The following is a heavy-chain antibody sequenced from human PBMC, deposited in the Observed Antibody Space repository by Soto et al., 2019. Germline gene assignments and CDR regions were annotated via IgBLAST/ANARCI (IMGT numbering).Heavy chain of an antibody. D-gene: IGHD2-15*01. CDR2: ISSSSSTI. Sequence: GGSLRLSCAASGFTFSSYSMNWVRQAPGKGLEWVSYISSSSSTIYYADSVKGRFTISRDNAKNSLYLQMNSLRAEDTAVYYCARDLDPYCSGGSCSPRFDPWGQGTLVTVSS. J-gene: IGHJ5*02. CDR1: GFTFSSYS. V-gene: IGHV3-48*01. CDR3: ARDLDPYCSGGSCSPRFDP.